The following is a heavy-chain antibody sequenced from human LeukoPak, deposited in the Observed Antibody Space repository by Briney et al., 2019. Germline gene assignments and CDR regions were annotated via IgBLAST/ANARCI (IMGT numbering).Heavy chain of an antibody. D-gene: IGHD2-2*01. V-gene: IGHV4-39*01. CDR2: IYYSGST. CDR3: ARSNQLLGNFYC. J-gene: IGHJ4*02. CDR1: GGSFSSNRVY. Sequence: PAGSLSLDCIESGGSFSSNRVYWGGIGQPLGKGLEWIGSIYYSGSTYYNPSLKSRVTISVDTSKNQFSLKLSSLTAADTAVYYCARSNQLLGNFYCGGEVTLGTVS.